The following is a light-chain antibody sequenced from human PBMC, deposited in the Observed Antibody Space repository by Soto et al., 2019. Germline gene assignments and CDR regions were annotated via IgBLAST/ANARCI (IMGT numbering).Light chain of an antibody. CDR2: GAS. CDR3: QQRSNWPT. Sequence: EIVMTQFPATLSVSPGERATLSCRASQSVSRNLAWYQQKPGQAPRLLIYGASTRATRFPARFSGSGSWTDFTLTISSLEPEDFAVYYCQQRSNWPTFGQGTRLEIK. V-gene: IGKV3-15*01. CDR1: QSVSRN. J-gene: IGKJ5*01.